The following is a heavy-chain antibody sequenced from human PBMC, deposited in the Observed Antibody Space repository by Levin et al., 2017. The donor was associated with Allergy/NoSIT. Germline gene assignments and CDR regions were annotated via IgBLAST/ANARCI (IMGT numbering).Heavy chain of an antibody. D-gene: IGHD4-17*01. CDR1: GYTFTSYD. CDR2: MNPNSGNT. J-gene: IGHJ5*02. V-gene: IGHV1-8*01. Sequence: PKASVKVSCKASGYTFTSYDINWVRQATGQGLEWMGWMNPNSGNTGYAQKFQGRVTMTRNTSISTAYMELSSLRSEDTAVYYCARGGTQRKGRTTVTKWFDPWGQGTLVTVSS. CDR3: ARGGTQRKGRTTVTKWFDP.